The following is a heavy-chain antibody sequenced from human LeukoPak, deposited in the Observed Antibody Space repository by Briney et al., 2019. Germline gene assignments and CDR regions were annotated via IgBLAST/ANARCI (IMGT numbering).Heavy chain of an antibody. J-gene: IGHJ4*02. Sequence: SETLSLTCAVYGGSFSGYFWSWLRQPPGKGLEWFGEINHSGVNIYNPSLKSRITTSLDTSKSQCTLKLCSVAAGDTAIYYCASLPQLDYADPTLTFVYWGQGNLVIVSS. CDR1: GGSFSGYF. V-gene: IGHV4-34*01. CDR3: ASLPQLDYADPTLTFVY. CDR2: INHSGVN. D-gene: IGHD4-17*01.